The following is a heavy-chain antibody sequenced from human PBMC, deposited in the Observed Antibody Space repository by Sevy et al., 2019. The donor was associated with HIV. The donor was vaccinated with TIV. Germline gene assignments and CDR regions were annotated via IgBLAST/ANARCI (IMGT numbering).Heavy chain of an antibody. CDR3: TRNGGAFDNGFDP. Sequence: GGSLRLSCAASGFTFSIYEMNWVRQAPGKGLEWVSYITSSGSTIYYADSVKGRFTISRDNAKNSLNLQMNSLRAEDTAVYYCTRNGGAFDNGFDPWGQGTLVTVSS. CDR2: ITSSGSTI. J-gene: IGHJ5*02. V-gene: IGHV3-48*03. D-gene: IGHD2-8*01. CDR1: GFTFSIYE.